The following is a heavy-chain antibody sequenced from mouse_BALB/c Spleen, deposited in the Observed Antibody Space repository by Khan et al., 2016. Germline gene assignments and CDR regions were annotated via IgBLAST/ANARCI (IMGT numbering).Heavy chain of an antibody. CDR2: INPSTGYT. Sequence: QVRLQQSGAELAKPGASVKMSCKASGYTFTSYWMHWVKQRPGQGLEWIGYINPSTGYTEYKQKFKDKATLTADKSSSTAYMQLSSLTSEDSAVYYCAYRYDAMDYWGQGTSVTVSS. D-gene: IGHD2-14*01. CDR3: AYRYDAMDY. CDR1: GYTFTSYW. V-gene: IGHV1-7*01. J-gene: IGHJ4*01.